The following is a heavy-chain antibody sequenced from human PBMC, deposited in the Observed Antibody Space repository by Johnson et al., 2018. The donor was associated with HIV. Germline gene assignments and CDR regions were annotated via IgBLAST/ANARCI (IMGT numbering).Heavy chain of an antibody. CDR2: ISYDGSNK. CDR1: GFTFSSYA. D-gene: IGHD1-26*01. J-gene: IGHJ3*02. Sequence: QVQLVESGGGVVQPGRSLRLSCAASGFTFSSYAMHWVRQAPGKGLEWVAVISYDGSNKYYADSVKGRFTISRDNSKNSLYLQMNSLRAEDTALYYCARELSVGASDAFDIWGQGTMVTVSS. CDR3: ARELSVGASDAFDI. V-gene: IGHV3-30-3*01.